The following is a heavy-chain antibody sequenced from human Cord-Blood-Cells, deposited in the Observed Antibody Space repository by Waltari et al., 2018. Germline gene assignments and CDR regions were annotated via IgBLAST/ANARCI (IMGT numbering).Heavy chain of an antibody. CDR3: ARDGWGYFDL. J-gene: IGHJ2*01. Sequence: QVQLVESGGGVVQPGRSLRLSCAASGFTFSSYGMHWVRQAPGKGLEGVAVIWYDGSNKYYADSVKGRFTISRDNSKNTLYLQMNSLRAEDTAVYYCARDGWGYFDLWGRGTLVTVSS. CDR1: GFTFSSYG. D-gene: IGHD1-26*01. V-gene: IGHV3-33*01. CDR2: IWYDGSNK.